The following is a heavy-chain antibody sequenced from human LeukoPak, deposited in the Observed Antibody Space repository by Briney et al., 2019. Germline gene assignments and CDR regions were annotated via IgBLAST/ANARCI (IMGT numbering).Heavy chain of an antibody. V-gene: IGHV3-21*01. CDR3: ARGQPPSYYDMDV. D-gene: IGHD6-13*01. J-gene: IGHJ6*02. CDR2: ISSSSKYI. CDR1: GFTFSTYS. Sequence: PGGSLRLSCAASGFTFSTYSMNWVRQAPGKGLEWVSSISSSSKYIYYADSVRGRFTISRDNSKNTLYLQINSLRAEDTALYYCARGQPPSYYDMDVWGQGTTVTVSS.